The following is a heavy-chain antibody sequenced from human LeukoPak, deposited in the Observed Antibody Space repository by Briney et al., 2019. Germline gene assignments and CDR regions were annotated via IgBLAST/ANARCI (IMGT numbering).Heavy chain of an antibody. Sequence: SVKVSCKASGDTFSSKTITWVRQAPGQGLQWMGGIIPILGTRNYAQKFQDRVAITTDESTSTTYMELRSLRYEDAAVYYCATHGRGYCSGGSCGGLDSWGQGTLVTVSS. CDR3: ATHGRGYCSGGSCGGLDS. V-gene: IGHV1-69*16. J-gene: IGHJ4*02. D-gene: IGHD2-15*01. CDR2: IIPILGTR. CDR1: GDTFSSKT.